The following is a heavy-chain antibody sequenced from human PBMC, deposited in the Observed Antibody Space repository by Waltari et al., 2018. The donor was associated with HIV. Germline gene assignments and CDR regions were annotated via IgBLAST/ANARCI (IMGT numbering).Heavy chain of an antibody. V-gene: IGHV4-34*01. CDR1: GGSFSGYY. CDR3: ARGENIVVVTATYWYFDP. J-gene: IGHJ2*01. Sequence: QVQLQQWGAGLLKPSETLSLTCAVYGGSFSGYYWSWIRQPPGKGLEWIGEINHSGSTNYNPSRKSRVTISVDTSKNQFSLKLSSVTAADTAVYYCARGENIVVVTATYWYFDPWGRGTLVTVSS. CDR2: INHSGST. D-gene: IGHD2-21*02.